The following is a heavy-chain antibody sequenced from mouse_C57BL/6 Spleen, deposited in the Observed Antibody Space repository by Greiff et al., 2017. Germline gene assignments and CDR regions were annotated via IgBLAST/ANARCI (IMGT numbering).Heavy chain of an antibody. D-gene: IGHD1-1*01. CDR1: GFTFSSYA. Sequence: EVNLVESGGGLVKPGGSLKLSCAASGFTFSSYAMSWVRQTPEKRLEWVATISDGGSYTYYPDNVKGRFTISRDNAKNNLYLQMSHLKSEDTAMYYCAREDYGSSPFDYWGQGTTLTVSS. CDR2: ISDGGSYT. J-gene: IGHJ2*01. CDR3: AREDYGSSPFDY. V-gene: IGHV5-4*01.